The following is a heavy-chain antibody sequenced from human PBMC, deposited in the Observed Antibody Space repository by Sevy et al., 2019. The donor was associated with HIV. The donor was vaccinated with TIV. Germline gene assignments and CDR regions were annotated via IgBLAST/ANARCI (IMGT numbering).Heavy chain of an antibody. CDR3: VKGYYYDSSGYYYGSYAFDI. CDR2: ISSNGGST. Sequence: GGSLRLSCSASGFTFSSYAMHWVHQAPGKGLEYVSAISSNGGSTYYADSVKGRFTISRDNSKNTLYLQMSSLRAEDTAVYYCVKGYYYDSSGYYYGSYAFDIWGQGTMVTVSS. V-gene: IGHV3-64D*06. CDR1: GFTFSSYA. J-gene: IGHJ3*02. D-gene: IGHD3-22*01.